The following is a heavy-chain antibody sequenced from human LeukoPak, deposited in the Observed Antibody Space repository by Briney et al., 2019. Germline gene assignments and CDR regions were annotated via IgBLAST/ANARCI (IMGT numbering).Heavy chain of an antibody. CDR1: GFTFSSYA. V-gene: IGHV3-30*02. J-gene: IGHJ4*02. CDR2: IRYDELED. Sequence: PGGSLRLSCAASGFTFSSYAMSWVRQAPGKGLEWVAFIRYDELEDYYADSVRGRFTNSRDNSKSALYLQMGSLRPEDTAMYYCVRDFSNYVAFFDSWGQGVLVTVSS. D-gene: IGHD4-11*01. CDR3: VRDFSNYVAFFDS.